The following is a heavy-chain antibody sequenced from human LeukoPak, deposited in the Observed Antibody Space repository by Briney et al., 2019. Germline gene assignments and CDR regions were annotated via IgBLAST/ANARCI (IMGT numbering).Heavy chain of an antibody. CDR2: ISGSSSYI. CDR1: GFTFSSYS. D-gene: IGHD3-16*02. CDR3: ATDYVWGSYRSDYFDY. J-gene: IGHJ4*02. V-gene: IGHV3-21*01. Sequence: GGSLRLSCAASGFTFSSYSMTWVRQAPGKGLEWVSSISGSSSYIYYADSVKGRFTISRDNAKNSLYLQMNSLRAEDTAVYYCATDYVWGSYRSDYFDYWGQGTLVTVSS.